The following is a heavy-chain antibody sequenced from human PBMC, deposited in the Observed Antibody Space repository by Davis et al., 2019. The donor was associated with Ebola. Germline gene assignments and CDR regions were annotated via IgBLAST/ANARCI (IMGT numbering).Heavy chain of an antibody. J-gene: IGHJ3*02. CDR1: GFIFSSYV. D-gene: IGHD5-24*01. CDR3: ARDREGYKLADI. V-gene: IGHV3-64*02. CDR2: ISRYGDNT. Sequence: PGGSLRLSCAASGFIFSSYVMNWVRQAPGKGLEYVSAISRYGDNTYYAASVKGRFTISRDNSKDTLYLQMGSLKSEDMGVYYCARDREGYKLADIWGQGTMVTVSS.